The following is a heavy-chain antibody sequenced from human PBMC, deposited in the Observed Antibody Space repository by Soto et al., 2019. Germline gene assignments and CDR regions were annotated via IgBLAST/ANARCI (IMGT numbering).Heavy chain of an antibody. D-gene: IGHD3-10*01. CDR1: VFTLISNA. CDR3: ARGGADHYQYGLDV. V-gene: IGHV3-23*01. Sequence: PGWSLRLSCASSVFTLISNAMTWVRQPPGKGLEWASSMNGAGTSTSHADSVKGRFTTSRDNSRNTLYLEMNSLTAEDTAVYYCARGGADHYQYGLDVWGQGTTVTVSS. J-gene: IGHJ6*02. CDR2: MNGAGTST.